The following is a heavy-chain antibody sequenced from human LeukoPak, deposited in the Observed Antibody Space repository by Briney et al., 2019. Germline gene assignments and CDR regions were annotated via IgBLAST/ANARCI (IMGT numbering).Heavy chain of an antibody. D-gene: IGHD3-9*01. CDR3: ARAPRAYYDILTGYYTVYYFDY. CDR2: IYPGDSDT. CDR1: GYSFTSYW. V-gene: IGHV5-51*01. Sequence: GESLKISCKGSGYSFTSYWIGWVRQMPGKGLEWMGIIYPGDSDTRYSPSFQGQVTISADKSISTAYLQWSSLKASDTAMYYCARAPRAYYDILTGYYTVYYFDYWGQGTLVTVSS. J-gene: IGHJ4*02.